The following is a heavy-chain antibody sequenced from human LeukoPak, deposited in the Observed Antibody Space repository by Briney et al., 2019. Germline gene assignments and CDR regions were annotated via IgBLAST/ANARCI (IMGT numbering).Heavy chain of an antibody. D-gene: IGHD2-2*01. Sequence: SETLSLTCAVYGGSFSGYYWSWIRQPPGKGLEWIGEINHSGSTNYNPSLKSRVTISVDTSKNQFSLKLSSVTAADTAGYYCARVRYCSSTSCPWGRGTLVTVSS. CDR3: ARVRYCSSTSCP. V-gene: IGHV4-34*01. CDR1: GGSFSGYY. CDR2: INHSGST. J-gene: IGHJ5*02.